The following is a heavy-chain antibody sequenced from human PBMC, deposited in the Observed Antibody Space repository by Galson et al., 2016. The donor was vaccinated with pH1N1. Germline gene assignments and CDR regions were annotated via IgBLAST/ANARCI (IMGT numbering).Heavy chain of an antibody. CDR3: ARKVGDY. CDR1: GFTFSNYW. Sequence: SLRLSCAASGFTFSNYWMSWVRQAPGKGLEWVVNINQDGSVKYYIDSVKGRFTISRGNAKNSLYLQMNSLRAEDTAVYYCARKVGDYWGQGTLVTVSS. J-gene: IGHJ4*02. CDR2: INQDGSVK. V-gene: IGHV3-7*01.